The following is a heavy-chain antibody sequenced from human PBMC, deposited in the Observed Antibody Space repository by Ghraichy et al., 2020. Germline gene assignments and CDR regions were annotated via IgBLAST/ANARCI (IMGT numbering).Heavy chain of an antibody. CDR3: ATEGQTVATPFDY. Sequence: GGSLRLSCAASGFTFSSYNMNWVRQAPGKGLEWLSYISSSSSSIYYADSVKGRFTISRDNAKNSLYLQMNSLRDEDTAVYYCATEGQTVATPFDYWGQGTLVTVYS. CDR1: GFTFSSYN. J-gene: IGHJ4*02. V-gene: IGHV3-48*02. CDR2: ISSSSSSI. D-gene: IGHD5-12*01.